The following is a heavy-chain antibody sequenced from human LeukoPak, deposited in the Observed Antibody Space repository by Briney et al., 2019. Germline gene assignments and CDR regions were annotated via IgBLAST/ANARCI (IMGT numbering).Heavy chain of an antibody. J-gene: IGHJ4*02. CDR1: GGSFSGYY. D-gene: IGHD3-16*02. V-gene: IGHV4-34*01. CDR2: INHSASA. Sequence: SETLSLTCAVYGGSFSGYYWNWIRQVPGKGLEWIGEINHSASARYSPSLKSRVTMSVDTSKNQFSLKLTSVTAADTAIYYCAREIIWGTYRRLYYFDSWGQGTLVTVSS. CDR3: AREIIWGTYRRLYYFDS.